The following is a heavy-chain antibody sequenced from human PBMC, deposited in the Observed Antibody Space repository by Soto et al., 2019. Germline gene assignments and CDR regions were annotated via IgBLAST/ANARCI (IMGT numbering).Heavy chain of an antibody. V-gene: IGHV4-39*01. CDR2: IYYSGST. J-gene: IGHJ3*02. Sequence: SETLSLTCTVSGGSISSSSYYWGWIRQPPGKGLEWIGSIYYSGSTYYNPSLKSRVTISVDTSKNQFSLKLSSVTAADTAVYYCARRDAGVAAAGTGAFDIWGQGTMVTVSS. D-gene: IGHD6-13*01. CDR1: GGSISSSSYY. CDR3: ARRDAGVAAAGTGAFDI.